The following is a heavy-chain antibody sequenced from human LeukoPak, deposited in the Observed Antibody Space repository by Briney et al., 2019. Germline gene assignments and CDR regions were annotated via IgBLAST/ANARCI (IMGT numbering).Heavy chain of an antibody. D-gene: IGHD2-2*01. CDR2: INHSGST. Sequence: SETLSLTCAVYGGSFSGCYWSWIRQPPGKGLEWIGEINHSGSTNYNPSLKSRVTISVDTSKNQFSLKLSSVTAADTAVYYCARGTKRYCSSTSCYPTRAGHFDLWGRGTLVTVSS. CDR3: ARGTKRYCSSTSCYPTRAGHFDL. J-gene: IGHJ2*01. V-gene: IGHV4-34*01. CDR1: GGSFSGCY.